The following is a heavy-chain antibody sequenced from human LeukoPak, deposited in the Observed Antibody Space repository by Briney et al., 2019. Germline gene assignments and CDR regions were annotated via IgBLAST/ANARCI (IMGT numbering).Heavy chain of an antibody. CDR2: TYSGGST. CDR1: EFTVSSNY. J-gene: IGHJ5*02. V-gene: IGHV3-66*01. Sequence: GSLRLSCAASEFTVSSNYMSWVRQAPGKGLEWVPVTYSGGSTYYAGSVKGRFTISRDNSKNTLYLQMNSLRAEDTAVYYCARAHGDYWFDPWGQGTLVTVSS. CDR3: ARAHGDYWFDP.